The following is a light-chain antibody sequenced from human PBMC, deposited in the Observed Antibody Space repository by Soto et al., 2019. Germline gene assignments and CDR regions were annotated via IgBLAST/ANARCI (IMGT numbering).Light chain of an antibody. Sequence: EIVLTQSPGTLSLSPGERATLSCRASQSVSSYLAWYQQKPGQAPRLLIYDASNRATGIPARFSGSGSEADFTLTISSLEPEDFAVYYCQQRSNWPLLTFGGGTKVDIK. CDR2: DAS. CDR3: QQRSNWPLLT. J-gene: IGKJ4*01. V-gene: IGKV3-11*01. CDR1: QSVSSY.